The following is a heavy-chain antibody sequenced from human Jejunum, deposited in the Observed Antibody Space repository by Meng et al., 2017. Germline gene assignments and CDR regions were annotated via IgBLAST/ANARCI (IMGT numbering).Heavy chain of an antibody. Sequence: QVQLQESGPGLVTPSQTLSLTCTVSGDSISSCGHYWSWIRQHPGKGLEWIGYIYYTGSAYYNPSLESRVTLSVDMSNNQFSLRLNSVTAADTAVYYCAREGQLMLGLVDYWGQGTLVTVSS. CDR1: GDSISSCGHY. D-gene: IGHD2-2*01. V-gene: IGHV4-31*03. CDR3: AREGQLMLGLVDY. J-gene: IGHJ4*02. CDR2: IYYTGSA.